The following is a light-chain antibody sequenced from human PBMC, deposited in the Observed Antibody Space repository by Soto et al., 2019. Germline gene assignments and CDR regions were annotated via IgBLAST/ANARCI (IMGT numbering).Light chain of an antibody. CDR2: GAS. CDR1: QSVGTS. V-gene: IGKV3-20*01. CDR3: QQYGGSPRT. J-gene: IGKJ1*01. Sequence: DIVLTQSPVTLYLSPGERGSLSCRASQSVGTSLAWYQQKPGQAPRLLIYGASNRATGIPDRFSGSGSGTDFTLTISKLEPEDFAVYHCQQYGGSPRTFGQGTKVDI.